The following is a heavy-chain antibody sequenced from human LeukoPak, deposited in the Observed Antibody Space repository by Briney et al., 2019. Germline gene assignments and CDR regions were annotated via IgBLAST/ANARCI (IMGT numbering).Heavy chain of an antibody. CDR3: ARQAHRYSGYDLMLDY. J-gene: IGHJ4*02. D-gene: IGHD5-12*01. Sequence: PSQTLSLTCTVSGGSISSGGYYWSWIRQPPGKGLEWIGYIYYSGSTNYNPSLKSRVTISVDTSKNQFSLKLSSVTAADTAVYYCARQAHRYSGYDLMLDYWGQGTLVTVSS. CDR1: GGSISSGGYY. CDR2: IYYSGST. V-gene: IGHV4-61*08.